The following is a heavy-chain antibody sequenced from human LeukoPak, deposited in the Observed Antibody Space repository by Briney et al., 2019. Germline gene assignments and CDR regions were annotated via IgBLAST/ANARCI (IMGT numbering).Heavy chain of an antibody. J-gene: IGHJ2*01. CDR2: FYSGGNT. V-gene: IGHV3-66*01. CDR3: ARKWEHARYWYFDL. CDR1: GFAVSDNY. D-gene: IGHD1-26*01. Sequence: GGSLRLSCVVSGFAVSDNYMSWVRQAPGKGPEWVSTFYSGGNTHSADSVKGRFTISRDNSKNTLYLQMGSLRAEDMAVYYCARKWEHARYWYFDLWGRGTLVTVSS.